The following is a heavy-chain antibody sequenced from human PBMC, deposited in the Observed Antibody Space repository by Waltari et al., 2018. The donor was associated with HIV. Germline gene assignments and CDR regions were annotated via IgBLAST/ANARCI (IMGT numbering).Heavy chain of an antibody. CDR2: INPHGGGT. CDR1: GYTLTDYY. V-gene: IGHV1-2*02. CDR3: ARGGPRNYYYYGWEV. D-gene: IGHD3-10*01. J-gene: IGHJ6*02. Sequence: QVQLVQSGAEVKKPGASVKVSCKASGYTLTDYYLHWVRQAPGQGLDYVGWINPHGGGTKSAQKFYGRVTMTRDTSVKIAYMELRGLTSGDTAVYYCARGGPRNYYYYGWEVWGQGTTVTVSS.